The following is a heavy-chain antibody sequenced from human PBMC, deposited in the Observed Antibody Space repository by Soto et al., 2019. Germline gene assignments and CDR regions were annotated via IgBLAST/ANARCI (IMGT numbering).Heavy chain of an antibody. V-gene: IGHV3-23*01. Sequence: VQLLESGGGLVQPGGSLRLSCAASGFTFSTYAMAWVRQAPGKGLEWVSALSGNSGTTYSADSVKGRFTISRDNSRNTLYLQMSSLRADDTALYYCAKGSKFTIFSPNDYWGQGILVTVSS. CDR1: GFTFSTYA. CDR2: LSGNSGTT. J-gene: IGHJ4*02. CDR3: AKGSKFTIFSPNDY. D-gene: IGHD3-3*01.